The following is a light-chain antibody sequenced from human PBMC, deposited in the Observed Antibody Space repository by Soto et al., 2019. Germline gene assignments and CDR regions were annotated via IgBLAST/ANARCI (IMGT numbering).Light chain of an antibody. V-gene: IGLV1-40*01. J-gene: IGLJ1*01. CDR3: QSYDGSLSGSRV. CDR2: HNS. Sequence: QSVLTQPPSVSGAPGQRVTISCTGSSSNIGAGYDVHWYQQLPGTAPKLLIYHNSNRPSGVPDRFSGSKSGTSASLAITGLQAEDEADYYGQSYDGSLSGSRVFGTGTKLTVL. CDR1: SSNIGAGYD.